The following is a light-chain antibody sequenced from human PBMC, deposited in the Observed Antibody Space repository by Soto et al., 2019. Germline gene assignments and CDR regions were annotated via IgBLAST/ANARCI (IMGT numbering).Light chain of an antibody. CDR3: QQLNSFQT. CDR1: QVISNY. CDR2: AAS. V-gene: IGKV1-9*01. Sequence: IQLTQSPSPLSASVGDRVTITCRASQVISNYLAWYQQKPGDAPKLLIYAASTLQSGVPSRFSGSGSGTDFTLTISSLQPEDFATYYCQQLNSFQTFGQGTKVDIK. J-gene: IGKJ1*01.